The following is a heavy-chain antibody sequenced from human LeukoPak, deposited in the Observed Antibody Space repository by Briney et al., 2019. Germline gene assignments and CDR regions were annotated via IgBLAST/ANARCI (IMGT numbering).Heavy chain of an antibody. CDR2: ISSSSNYI. CDR1: GFTLGDYA. CDR3: ASQGDGYNSHFHY. V-gene: IGHV3-21*01. J-gene: IGHJ4*02. Sequence: PGGSLRLSCTGSGFTLGDYAVNWVRQAPGKGLQWVSSISSSSNYISYAGLLKGRFTISRDNAKNSLYLQMNSLRAEDTALYYCASQGDGYNSHFHYWGQGTLVTVSS. D-gene: IGHD5-24*01.